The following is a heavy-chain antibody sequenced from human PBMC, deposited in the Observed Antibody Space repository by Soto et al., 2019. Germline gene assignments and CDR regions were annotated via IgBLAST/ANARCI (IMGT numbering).Heavy chain of an antibody. D-gene: IGHD3-10*01. Sequence: SETLSLTCTVSCSSISSYYWSWIRQPPGKGLEWIGAIYHSGTTYFNPSLKSRVTMSVDTSKNHFSLRLTSVAATDTAVYYCARGMNPQDYWGQGTLVTVSS. J-gene: IGHJ4*02. CDR3: ARGMNPQDY. CDR2: IYHSGTT. V-gene: IGHV4-59*04. CDR1: CSSISSYY.